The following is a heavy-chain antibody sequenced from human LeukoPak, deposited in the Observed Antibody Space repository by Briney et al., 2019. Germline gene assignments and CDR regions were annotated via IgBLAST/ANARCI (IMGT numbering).Heavy chain of an antibody. D-gene: IGHD3-22*01. Sequence: ASVTVSCKASGYTFTSYYMHWVRQPPGQGLEWMGIINPSGGSTSYAQKFQGRVTMTRDTSTSTVYMELSSLRSEDTAVYYCAREGGEDYDSSGYYLVYWGQGTLVTVSS. J-gene: IGHJ4*02. CDR1: GYTFTSYY. CDR3: AREGGEDYDSSGYYLVY. CDR2: INPSGGST. V-gene: IGHV1-46*03.